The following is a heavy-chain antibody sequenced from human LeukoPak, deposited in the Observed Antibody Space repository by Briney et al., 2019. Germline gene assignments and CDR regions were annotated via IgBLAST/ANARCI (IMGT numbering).Heavy chain of an antibody. D-gene: IGHD3-22*01. J-gene: IGHJ4*02. CDR1: GFTFNTYT. Sequence: GGSLRLSCAASGFTFNTYTMSWVRQAPGKGLEWVSGVIGSGKSTFYADSVKGRFTISRDNSRNTLYLQMNSLRVEDTAVYYCTRPHVDGGYYYHQYWGQGTLVTVS. CDR3: TRPHVDGGYYYHQY. CDR2: VIGSGKST. V-gene: IGHV3-23*01.